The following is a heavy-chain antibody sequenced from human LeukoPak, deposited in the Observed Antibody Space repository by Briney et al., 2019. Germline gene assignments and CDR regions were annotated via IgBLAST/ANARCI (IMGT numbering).Heavy chain of an antibody. J-gene: IGHJ4*02. Sequence: SETLSLTCTVSGYSISSGYYWGWIRQPPGKGLEWIGSIYHSGSTYYNPSLKSRVTISVGTSKNQFSLKLSSVTAADTAVYYCARDEGPSSSSQGFDYWGQGTLVTVSS. CDR2: IYHSGST. CDR1: GYSISSGYY. CDR3: ARDEGPSSSSQGFDY. V-gene: IGHV4-38-2*02. D-gene: IGHD6-6*01.